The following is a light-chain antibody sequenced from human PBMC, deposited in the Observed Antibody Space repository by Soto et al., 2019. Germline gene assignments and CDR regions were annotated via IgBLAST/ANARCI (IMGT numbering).Light chain of an antibody. CDR2: GAS. V-gene: IGKV3-15*01. CDR3: QQYNNWPPLT. J-gene: IGKJ4*01. Sequence: EIVMTQSPATLSVSPGERATLSSSASQSVSSNLAWYQQKPGQAPRLLIYGASTRATGIPARFSGSGSGTVFTLTISSLQSEDFAVYYCQQYNNWPPLTFGGGTKVEIK. CDR1: QSVSSN.